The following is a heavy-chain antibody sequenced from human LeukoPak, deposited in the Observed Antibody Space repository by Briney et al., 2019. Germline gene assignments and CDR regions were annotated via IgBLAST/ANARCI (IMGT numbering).Heavy chain of an antibody. CDR1: GYTFIRNG. V-gene: IGHV1-18*01. CDR2: ISAYNGNT. Sequence: ASVKVSCKASGYTFIRNGISWVRQAPGQGLEWMGWISAYNGNTNYAQKLQGRVTMTTDTSTSTAYMELRSLRSDDTAVYYCAREDFGSGVDYWGQGTLVTVSS. D-gene: IGHD3-10*01. CDR3: AREDFGSGVDY. J-gene: IGHJ4*02.